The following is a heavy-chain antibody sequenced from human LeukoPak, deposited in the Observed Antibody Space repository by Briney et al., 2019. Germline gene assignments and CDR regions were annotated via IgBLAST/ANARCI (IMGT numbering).Heavy chain of an antibody. CDR3: ARGPSL. CDR2: MNPNSGNT. Sequence: ASVKVSRKPSVYTFTIYAINGVRQATGQGLGWVGWMNPNSGNTGYAQKFQGRVTMTRNTSISTAYMELSSLRSEATAVYYCARGPSLWGQGTLVTVSS. CDR1: VYTFTIYA. V-gene: IGHV1-8*01. J-gene: IGHJ4*02.